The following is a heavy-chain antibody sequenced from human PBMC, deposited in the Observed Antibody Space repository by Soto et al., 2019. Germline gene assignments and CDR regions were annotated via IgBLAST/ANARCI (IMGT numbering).Heavy chain of an antibody. Sequence: GGSLRLSCAASAFTFGTYAMSWVRQAPGKGLEWVSTINNRGVKTFYAETVKGRFTISRDNSKSTLYLQMNSLRAEDTALYFCAKAGGLDTATHDLFDIWGQGQWSPSPQ. J-gene: IGHJ3*02. V-gene: IGHV3-23*01. D-gene: IGHD5-18*01. CDR1: AFTFGTYA. CDR3: AKAGGLDTATHDLFDI. CDR2: INNRGVKT.